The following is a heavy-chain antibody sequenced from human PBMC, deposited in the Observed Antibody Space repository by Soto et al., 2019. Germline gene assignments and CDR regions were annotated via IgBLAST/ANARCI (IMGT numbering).Heavy chain of an antibody. Sequence: SGTLSLTCAVYGGSFSCYYWSWIRQPPGKGLEWIGEINHSGSTNYNPSLKSRVTISVDTSKNQFSLKLSSVTAADTAVYYCARNXNYDFWSGYYYYYGIDVWGQGTTVTVSS. J-gene: IGHJ6*01. CDR2: INHSGST. CDR1: GGSFSCYY. D-gene: IGHD3-3*01. V-gene: IGHV4-34*01. CDR3: ARNXNYDFWSGYYYYYGIDV.